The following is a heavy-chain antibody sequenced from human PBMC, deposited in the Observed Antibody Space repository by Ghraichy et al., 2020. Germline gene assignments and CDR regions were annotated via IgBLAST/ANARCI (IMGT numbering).Heavy chain of an antibody. CDR1: GYTFTGYY. J-gene: IGHJ6*02. D-gene: IGHD6-19*01. CDR2: INPNSGGT. Sequence: ASVKVSCKASGYTFTGYYMHWVRQAPGQGLEWMGWINPNSGGTNYAQKFQGRVTMTRDTSISTAYMKLSRLRSDDTAVYYCARNKIAVAGTPDYYYYYGMDVWGQGTTVTVSS. V-gene: IGHV1-2*02. CDR3: ARNKIAVAGTPDYYYYYGMDV.